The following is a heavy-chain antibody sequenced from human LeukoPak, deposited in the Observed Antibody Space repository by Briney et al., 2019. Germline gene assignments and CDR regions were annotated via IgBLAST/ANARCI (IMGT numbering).Heavy chain of an antibody. CDR1: GASISSSTYY. Sequence: SETLSLTCTVSGASISSSTYYWGWIRQPPGKGLEWIGSASYSGNTYYNPSLKSRVTILVDTSKNQFSLKLSSVTAADTAVYYCARDYGDYYYYYMDVWGKGTTVTISS. J-gene: IGHJ6*03. D-gene: IGHD4-17*01. V-gene: IGHV4-39*07. CDR2: ASYSGNT. CDR3: ARDYGDYYYYYMDV.